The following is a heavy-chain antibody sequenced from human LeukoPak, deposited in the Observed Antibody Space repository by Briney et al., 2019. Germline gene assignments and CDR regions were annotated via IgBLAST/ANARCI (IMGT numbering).Heavy chain of an antibody. V-gene: IGHV6-1*01. D-gene: IGHD1-26*01. Sequence: SQTLSLTCAISGDSVSSNSAAWNWIRQSPSRGLEWLGRTYYRSKWYNDYAVSVKSRITINPDTSKNQFSLQLNSVTPEDTAVYYCARVLAYFGGSYPSYFDYWGQGTLVTVSS. CDR2: TYYRSKWYN. CDR1: GDSVSSNSAA. CDR3: ARVLAYFGGSYPSYFDY. J-gene: IGHJ4*02.